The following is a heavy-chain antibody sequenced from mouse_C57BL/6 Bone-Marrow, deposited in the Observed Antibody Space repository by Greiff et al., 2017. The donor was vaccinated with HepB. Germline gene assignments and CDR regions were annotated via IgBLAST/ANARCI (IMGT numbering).Heavy chain of an antibody. CDR3: ARGASSSMDY. CDR2: IYPGSGST. CDR1: GYTFTSYW. J-gene: IGHJ4*01. V-gene: IGHV1-55*01. Sequence: QVQLQQPGAELVKPGASVKMSCKASGYTFTSYWITGVKQRPGQGLVWIGDIYPGSGSTNYNEKFKSKATLTLDTSSSTSYMQLSCLTSEDSAVYYCARGASSSMDYWGQGTSVTVSS.